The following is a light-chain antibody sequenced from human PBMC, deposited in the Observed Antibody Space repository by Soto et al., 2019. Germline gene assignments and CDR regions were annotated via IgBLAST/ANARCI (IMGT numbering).Light chain of an antibody. CDR3: QQYGRSPPLI. V-gene: IGKV3-20*01. Sequence: EIVLTQSPGTLSLSPGERATLSCRASQSASSNYLAWYQQKPGQAPRLLIYAASTRATGIPDRFSGSGSGTDFTLTISRLEPEGFAVYYCQQYGRSPPLIFGGGTKVEIK. CDR1: QSASSNY. J-gene: IGKJ4*01. CDR2: AAS.